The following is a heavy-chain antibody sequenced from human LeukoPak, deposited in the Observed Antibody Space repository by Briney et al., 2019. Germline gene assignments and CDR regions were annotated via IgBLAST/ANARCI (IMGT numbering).Heavy chain of an antibody. CDR1: GFTFSTYA. V-gene: IGHV3-30*18. D-gene: IGHD5-18*01. Sequence: PGGSLRLSCAASGFTFSTYAVNWVRQAPGKGLEWVAVISYDGSNKYYADSVKGRFTISRDNSKNTLYLQMNSLRAEDTAVYYCAKENHTAMVVAFDIWGQGTMVTVSS. J-gene: IGHJ3*02. CDR2: ISYDGSNK. CDR3: AKENHTAMVVAFDI.